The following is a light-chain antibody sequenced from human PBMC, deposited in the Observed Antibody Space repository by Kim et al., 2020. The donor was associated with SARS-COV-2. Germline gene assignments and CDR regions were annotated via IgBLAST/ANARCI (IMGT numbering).Light chain of an antibody. V-gene: IGLV3-19*01. CDR2: GKN. J-gene: IGLJ2*01. CDR1: SLRSYY. CDR3: NSRDSNDNVG. Sequence: SSELTQDPAVSVDLGQTVRITCQGDSLRSYYATWYQQKPGQAPILVIYGKNNRPSGIPDRFSGSSSGNTASLTITGTQAGDEADYYCNSRDSNDNVGFGG.